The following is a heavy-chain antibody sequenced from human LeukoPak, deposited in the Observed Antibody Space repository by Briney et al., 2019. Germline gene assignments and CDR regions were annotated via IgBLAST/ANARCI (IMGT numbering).Heavy chain of an antibody. V-gene: IGHV4-34*01. Sequence: SETLSLTCAVYGGSFSGYYWSWIRQPPGKGLEWIGEINHSGSTNYNPSLKSRVTISVDTSKNQFSLKLSSVTAADTAVYYCARVAVAGRRFDPWGQGALVTVSA. D-gene: IGHD6-19*01. CDR1: GGSFSGYY. CDR3: ARVAVAGRRFDP. J-gene: IGHJ5*02. CDR2: INHSGST.